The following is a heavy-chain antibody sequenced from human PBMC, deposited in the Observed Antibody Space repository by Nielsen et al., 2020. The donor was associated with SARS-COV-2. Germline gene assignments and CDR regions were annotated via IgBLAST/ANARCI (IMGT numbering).Heavy chain of an antibody. CDR2: IYHGGST. CDR1: GGSISSYY. V-gene: IGHV4-59*08. D-gene: IGHD6-6*01. Sequence: SETLSLTCTVSGGSISSYYWSWIRQPPGKGLEWIGDIYHGGSTYYNPSLKSRVTISVDTPKNQVSLKLSSVTAADTAVYYCARRLAYSSSSGDFDSWGQGTLVTVSS. J-gene: IGHJ4*02. CDR3: ARRLAYSSSSGDFDS.